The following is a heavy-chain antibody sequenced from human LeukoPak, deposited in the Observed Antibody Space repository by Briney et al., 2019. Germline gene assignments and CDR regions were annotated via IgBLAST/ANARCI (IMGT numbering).Heavy chain of an antibody. CDR3: ARYYSGYDYYDY. CDR2: IYYSGST. V-gene: IGHV4-61*01. Sequence: SETLSLTCTVSGGSVSSGSYYWSWLRQPPGKGLEWIGYIYYSGSTNYNPSLKSRVTISVDTSKNQFSLKLRSVTAADTAMYYCARYYSGYDYYDYWGQGTLVTVSS. J-gene: IGHJ4*02. D-gene: IGHD5-12*01. CDR1: GGSVSSGSYY.